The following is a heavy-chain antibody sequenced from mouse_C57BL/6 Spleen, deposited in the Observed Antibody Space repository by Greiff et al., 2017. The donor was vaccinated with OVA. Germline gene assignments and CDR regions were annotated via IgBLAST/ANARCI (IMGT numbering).Heavy chain of an antibody. CDR1: GFTFSNYW. Sequence: EVKLVESGGGLVQPGGSMKLSCVASGFTFSNYWMNWVRQSPEEGLEWVAQIRLKSDNYATHYAASVKGRFTISRDDSKSSVYLQMDNLRAEDTGMYDCAGGRGPLAWFAYWGQGTLVTVSA. V-gene: IGHV6-3*01. CDR3: AGGRGPLAWFAY. D-gene: IGHD3-3*01. CDR2: IRLKSDNYAT. J-gene: IGHJ3*01.